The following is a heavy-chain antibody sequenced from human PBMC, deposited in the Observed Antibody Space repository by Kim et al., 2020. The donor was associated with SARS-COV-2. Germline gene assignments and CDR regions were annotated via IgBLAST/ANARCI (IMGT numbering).Heavy chain of an antibody. Sequence: GGSLRLSCAASGFTFSGSAMHWVRQAPGKGLEWVGRIRSKPNSYETAYAAPVKCRFTISSDDSKNTEYLQMNNLKTADTAVYYCTRVPGTALAFWYAFDIWGQGTMVTVSS. D-gene: IGHD1-1*01. V-gene: IGHV3-73*01. J-gene: IGHJ3*02. CDR2: IRSKPNSYET. CDR3: TRVPGTALAFWYAFDI. CDR1: GFTFSGSA.